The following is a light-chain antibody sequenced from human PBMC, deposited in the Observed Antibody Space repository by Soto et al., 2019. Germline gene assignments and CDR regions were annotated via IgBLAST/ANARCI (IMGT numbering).Light chain of an antibody. CDR2: GAS. CDR1: QSVSSSY. V-gene: IGKV3-20*01. J-gene: IGKJ1*01. CDR3: QQYGTSLWT. Sequence: EIVLTHSPGTLSLSPVERATLSCSSSQSVSSSYLAWYQQKPGQAPRLLIYGASTRATGIPDRFSGSGSGTDFTLTISRVEPEDFALYYCQQYGTSLWTFGQGTKVDIK.